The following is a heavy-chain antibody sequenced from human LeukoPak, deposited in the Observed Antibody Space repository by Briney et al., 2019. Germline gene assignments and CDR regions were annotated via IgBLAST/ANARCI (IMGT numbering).Heavy chain of an antibody. CDR1: GGSISSYY. CDR2: IYYSGST. J-gene: IGHJ4*02. Sequence: PSETLSLTCTVSGGSISSYYWSWIRQPPGKGLEWIGYIYYSGSTNYNPSLESRVTISVDTSKNQFSLRLSSVTAADTAVYYCARAVGDSGYGRYFDYWGQGTLVAVSS. V-gene: IGHV4-59*01. D-gene: IGHD5-12*01. CDR3: ARAVGDSGYGRYFDY.